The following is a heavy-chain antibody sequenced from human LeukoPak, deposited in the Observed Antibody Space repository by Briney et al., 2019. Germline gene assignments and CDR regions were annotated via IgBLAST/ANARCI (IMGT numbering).Heavy chain of an antibody. CDR2: ISYSGTT. D-gene: IGHD1-1*01. CDR1: GGSINSDY. CDR3: ARGTTTTRYFDY. V-gene: IGHV4-59*08. Sequence: PSETLSLTCTVSGGSINSDYWSWIRQPPGKGLEWIGHISYSGTTNYNPSLKSRVTMSADMSKTQVSLKLISVTAADTAVYYCARGTTTTRYFDYWGQGTLVTVSS. J-gene: IGHJ4*02.